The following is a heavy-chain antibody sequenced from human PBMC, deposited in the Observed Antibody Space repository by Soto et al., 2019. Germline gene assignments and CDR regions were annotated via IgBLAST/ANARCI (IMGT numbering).Heavy chain of an antibody. CDR3: ARSDIVVVVGATPWGVYYFDF. Sequence: SETLSLTCTVSGGSISSGGYYWSWIRQHPGKGLEWIGYIYYSGNTYYNPSLKSRVTISVDTSKNQFSLKLSSVTAADTAVYYCARSDIVVVVGATPWGVYYFDFWGQGTLVTVSS. D-gene: IGHD2-15*01. CDR1: GGSISSGGYY. V-gene: IGHV4-39*01. CDR2: IYYSGNT. J-gene: IGHJ4*02.